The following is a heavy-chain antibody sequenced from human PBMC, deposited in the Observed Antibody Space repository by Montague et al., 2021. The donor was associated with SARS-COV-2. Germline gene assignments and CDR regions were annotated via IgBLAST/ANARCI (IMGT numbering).Heavy chain of an antibody. CDR1: GGSISSSSYY. Sequence: SETLSLTCTVSGGSISSSSYYWGWIRQPPGKGLEWIGSIYYSGSTYYNPSLKSRFTISVDTSKNQFSLKLSSVTAADTAVYYCARVGRQQLVRLSGMDVWGQGTTVTVSS. D-gene: IGHD6-13*01. CDR3: ARVGRQQLVRLSGMDV. J-gene: IGHJ6*02. CDR2: IYYSGST. V-gene: IGHV4-39*07.